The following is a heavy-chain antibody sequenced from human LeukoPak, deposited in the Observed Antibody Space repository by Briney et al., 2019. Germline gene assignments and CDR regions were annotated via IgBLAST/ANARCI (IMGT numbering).Heavy chain of an antibody. Sequence: ASVKVSCKASGYTFTNYGITWVRQAPGQGLEWMGGIIPIFGRADYAQKFQDIVTITTDESTSTVYMELSSLRSEDTAVYYCARGETILNWFDPWGQGTLVTVSS. J-gene: IGHJ5*02. V-gene: IGHV1-69*05. CDR2: IIPIFGRA. CDR1: GYTFTNYG. CDR3: ARGETILNWFDP. D-gene: IGHD1-1*01.